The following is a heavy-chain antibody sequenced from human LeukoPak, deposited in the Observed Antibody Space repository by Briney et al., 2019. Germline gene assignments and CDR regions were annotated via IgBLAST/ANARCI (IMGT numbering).Heavy chain of an antibody. CDR1: GCTFSGSA. Sequence: PGGSLRLSCAASGCTFSGSALHWVRQASGKGLEWVGRIRSKANSYATAYAASVKGRFNISRDDSKNTAYLQMNSLKTGDTAIYYCTSSSYYGGYPGYWGQGTLVTVSS. D-gene: IGHD5-12*01. V-gene: IGHV3-73*01. J-gene: IGHJ4*02. CDR3: TSSSYYGGYPGY. CDR2: IRSKANSYAT.